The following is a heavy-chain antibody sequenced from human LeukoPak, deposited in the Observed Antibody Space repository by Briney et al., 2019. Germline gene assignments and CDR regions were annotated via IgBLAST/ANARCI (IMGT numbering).Heavy chain of an antibody. CDR2: LSGSGAGT. CDR3: AKSGATIWTFNY. CDR1: GFTFSDYA. J-gene: IGHJ4*02. D-gene: IGHD5-12*01. V-gene: IGHV3-23*01. Sequence: GGSLRPSCAASGFTFSDYALGWVRQAPGRGLEWVATLSGSGAGTYYSDSVKGRFTISRDNSKNTLYLQVNSLRADDTAIYYCAKSGATIWTFNYWGQGALVTVSS.